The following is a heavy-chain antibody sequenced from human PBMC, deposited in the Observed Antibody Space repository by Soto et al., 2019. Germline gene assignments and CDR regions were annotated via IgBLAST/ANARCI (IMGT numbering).Heavy chain of an antibody. Sequence: QIQLVQLGGEVARPGASVTVSGEASGYIFTTYGLSWVRQTPAHGLEWMGWISADSGYTQYAQFFQGRVTMTRDTSRNTGYMTLRDLTSDDTGIYYCARDRPPGSLYGMDAWGQGTAVTVSS. CDR2: ISADSGYT. J-gene: IGHJ6*02. CDR1: GYIFTTYG. CDR3: ARDRPPGSLYGMDA. V-gene: IGHV1-18*01.